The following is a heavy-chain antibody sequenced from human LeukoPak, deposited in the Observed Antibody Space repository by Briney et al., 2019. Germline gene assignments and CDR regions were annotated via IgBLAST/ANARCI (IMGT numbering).Heavy chain of an antibody. Sequence: SVKVSCKASGGTFSSYAISWVRQAPGQGLEWMGRIIPILGIANYAQKFLGRVTITADKSTSTAYMELSSLRSDDTAVYYCAREITMVRGVQGEFDYWGQGTLVTVSS. CDR1: GGTFSSYA. V-gene: IGHV1-69*04. CDR2: IIPILGIA. D-gene: IGHD3-10*01. J-gene: IGHJ4*02. CDR3: AREITMVRGVQGEFDY.